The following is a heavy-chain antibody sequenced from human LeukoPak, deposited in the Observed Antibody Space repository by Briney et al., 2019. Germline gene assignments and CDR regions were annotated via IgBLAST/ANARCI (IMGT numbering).Heavy chain of an antibody. J-gene: IGHJ4*02. V-gene: IGHV3-48*02. CDR2: ISSTSSSI. D-gene: IGHD4-11*01. Sequence: PGGPQRLSCAASGFPFSGFSMNWGRQATGKGVECVSYISSTSSSIYYADYVKGRFTVSRDNAKDSLYLQMNSLRDEDTAVYYCARVLISGDYTFDYWGQGALVTVSS. CDR3: ARVLISGDYTFDY. CDR1: GFPFSGFS.